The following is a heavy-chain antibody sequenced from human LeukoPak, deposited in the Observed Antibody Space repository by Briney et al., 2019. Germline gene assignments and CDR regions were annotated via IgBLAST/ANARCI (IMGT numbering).Heavy chain of an antibody. CDR2: IKQDGSEK. D-gene: IGHD3-10*01. V-gene: IGHV3-7*01. J-gene: IGHJ5*02. Sequence: GGSLRLSCAASGFTFSSYWMSWVRQAPGKGLEWVANIKQDGSEKYYVDSVKGRFTISRDNAKNSLYLQMNSLRAEDTAVYYCARDSGTTGEVKFDPWGQGILDTVSS. CDR1: GFTFSSYW. CDR3: ARDSGTTGEVKFDP.